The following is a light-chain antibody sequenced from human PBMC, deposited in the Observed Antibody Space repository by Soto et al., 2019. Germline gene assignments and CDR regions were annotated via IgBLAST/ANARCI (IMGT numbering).Light chain of an antibody. CDR3: QQYGSSPYT. CDR1: QSVSNSQ. V-gene: IGKV3-20*01. J-gene: IGKJ2*01. Sequence: EIVLTQSPGTLSLSPGERATLSCRASQSVSNSQLAWFQQKPGQAPRLLIYGASSRATGIPDTFSGSGSGTDFTLIISRLEPDEFAFYYCQQYGSSPYTFGHGTKLEIK. CDR2: GAS.